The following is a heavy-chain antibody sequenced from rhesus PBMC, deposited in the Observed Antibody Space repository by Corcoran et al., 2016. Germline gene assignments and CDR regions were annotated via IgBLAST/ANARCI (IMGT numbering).Heavy chain of an antibody. V-gene: IGHV4-73*01. Sequence: QVNLQQWGEGLLKPSETLSLTCAVYGDSISDSYYWTWICQSPGKGLEWLGYIYGDVASTDYNPSLKNRITISMDTSKNQFSLRLTSVTAADTAVYFCAGRGEHSNYGLASWGQGVVVTVSS. CDR1: GDSISDSYY. D-gene: IGHD1-38*01. CDR3: AGRGEHSNYGLAS. CDR2: IYGDVAST. J-gene: IGHJ6*01.